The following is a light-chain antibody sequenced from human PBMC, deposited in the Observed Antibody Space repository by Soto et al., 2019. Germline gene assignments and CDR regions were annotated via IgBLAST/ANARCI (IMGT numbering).Light chain of an antibody. CDR1: QSLRTY. CDR2: DAS. CDR3: QLTHWAPDT. Sequence: DIQMTQSPSSLSASVGDRVTITCRASQSLRTYLNWYQHKSGKAPNLLIYDASPLQDGVPSRFSGRGSGTDFHLPISSPQPEDLETCYCQLTHWAPDTFGQGTRLEI. V-gene: IGKV1-39*01. J-gene: IGKJ2*01.